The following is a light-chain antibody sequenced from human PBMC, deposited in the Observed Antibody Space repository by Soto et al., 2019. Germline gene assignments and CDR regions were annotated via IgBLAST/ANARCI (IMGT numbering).Light chain of an antibody. J-gene: IGLJ2*01. CDR1: SSDVGGYNF. V-gene: IGLV2-8*01. CDR3: SSYAGSTMLV. Sequence: QSALTQPPFASGSPGQSVIISCTGTSSDVGGYNFVSWYQQHPGKAPQLMIYEVSKRPSGVPDRFSGSKSGNTASLTVSGLQAEDEADYYCSSYAGSTMLVFGGGTKVTVL. CDR2: EVS.